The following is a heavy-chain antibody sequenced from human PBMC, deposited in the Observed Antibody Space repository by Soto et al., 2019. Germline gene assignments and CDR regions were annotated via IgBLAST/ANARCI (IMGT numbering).Heavy chain of an antibody. V-gene: IGHV5-51*01. J-gene: IGHJ6*02. D-gene: IGHD4-17*01. CDR1: GYSFTSYW. CDR2: IYPGDSDV. CDR3: ARQLHYGGNRYYGMDV. Sequence: GESLKISCKGSGYSFTSYWIGWVRQMPGKGLEWMGIIYPGDSDVRYSPSFQGQVTISADKSISTAYLQWSGLKASDTAIYYCARQLHYGGNRYYGMDVWGQGTTVTVSS.